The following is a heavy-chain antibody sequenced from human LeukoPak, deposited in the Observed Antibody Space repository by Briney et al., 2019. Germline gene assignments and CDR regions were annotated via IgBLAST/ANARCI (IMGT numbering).Heavy chain of an antibody. CDR1: GYSFTSYW. CDR2: IYPGDSYT. J-gene: IGHJ5*02. D-gene: IGHD3-22*01. Sequence: GESLKISRKGSGYSFTSYWIGWVRPMPGKGPGGRGIIYPGDSYTRYSPSFQGQVTISADKSHSTAYLQWSSLKASDTAMYYCARDSSGYIHWFDPWGQGTLVTVSS. CDR3: ARDSSGYIHWFDP. V-gene: IGHV5-51*01.